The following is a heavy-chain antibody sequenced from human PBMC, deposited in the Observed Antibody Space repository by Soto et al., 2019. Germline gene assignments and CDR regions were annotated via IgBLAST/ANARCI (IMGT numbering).Heavy chain of an antibody. CDR1: GGSISSGGYY. CDR2: IYYSGST. J-gene: IGHJ4*02. Sequence: SETLSLTCTVSGGSISSGGYYWSWIRQHPGKGLEWIGYIYYSGSTYYNPSLKSRVTISVDTSKNQFSLKLSSVTAADTAVYYCARQLSYYDILTGHLPFDYWGQGTLVTVSS. CDR3: ARQLSYYDILTGHLPFDY. V-gene: IGHV4-31*03. D-gene: IGHD3-9*01.